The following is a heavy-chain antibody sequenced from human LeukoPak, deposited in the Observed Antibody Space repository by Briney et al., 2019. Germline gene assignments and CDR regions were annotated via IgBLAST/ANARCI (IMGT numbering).Heavy chain of an antibody. V-gene: IGHV3-21*01. J-gene: IGHJ4*02. CDR3: ARLLLFSFDY. D-gene: IGHD3-10*02. CDR2: ISSSSSYI. Sequence: GGSLRLSCAASGFTFSSYSMNWVRQAPGKGLVWVSSISSSSSYIYYADSVKGRFTISRDNAKNSLYLQMNSLRAEDTAVYYCARLLLFSFDYWGQGTLVTVSS. CDR1: GFTFSSYS.